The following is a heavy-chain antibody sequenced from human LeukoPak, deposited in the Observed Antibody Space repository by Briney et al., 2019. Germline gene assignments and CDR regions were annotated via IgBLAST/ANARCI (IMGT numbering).Heavy chain of an antibody. Sequence: SETLSLTCTVSGDSISSSNYYWGWIRQPPGKGLEWIGCIYYSGNTYYNPSLKSRVTITIDTSKNQFSLRLNSVTAADTAIYYCVRDRGAYYFDYWGQGTLVTVSS. CDR3: VRDRGAYYFDY. V-gene: IGHV4-39*07. J-gene: IGHJ4*02. D-gene: IGHD3-10*01. CDR1: GDSISSSNYY. CDR2: IYYSGNT.